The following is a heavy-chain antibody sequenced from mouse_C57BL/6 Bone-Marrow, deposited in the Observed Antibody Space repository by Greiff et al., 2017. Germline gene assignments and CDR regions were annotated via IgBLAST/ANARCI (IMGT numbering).Heavy chain of an antibody. CDR2: ISDGGSYT. V-gene: IGHV5-4*01. J-gene: IGHJ1*03. CDR3: ARARLRYWYFDV. Sequence: EVQVVESGGGLVKPGGSLKLSCAASGLTFSSYAMSWVRHTPEKRLAWVATISDGGSYTYYPDNVKGRFTISRDNAKNNLYLQMSHLKSEDTAMYYCARARLRYWYFDVWGTGTTVTVSS. D-gene: IGHD2-4*01. CDR1: GLTFSSYA.